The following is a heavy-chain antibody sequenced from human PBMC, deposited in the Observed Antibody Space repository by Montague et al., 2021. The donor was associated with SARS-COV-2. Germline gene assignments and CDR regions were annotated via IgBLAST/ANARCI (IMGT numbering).Heavy chain of an antibody. CDR1: GGSFSGYY. Sequence: SETLSLTCAVYGGSFSGYYWTWIRQPPEKELEWVGEINDRGSTNYNPSFESRLTMSVDTSKNQFSLRLKSVSAADTAVNYCARGQVTIFGVLIMLPAAGAVDVWGQGTTVTVSS. V-gene: IGHV4-34*01. CDR3: ARGQVTIFGVLIMLPAAGAVDV. J-gene: IGHJ3*01. CDR2: INDRGST. D-gene: IGHD3-3*01.